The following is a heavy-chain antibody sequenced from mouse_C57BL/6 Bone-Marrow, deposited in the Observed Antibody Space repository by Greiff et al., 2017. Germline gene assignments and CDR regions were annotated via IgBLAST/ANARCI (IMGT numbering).Heavy chain of an antibody. CDR2: INPSNGGT. D-gene: IGHD1-1*01. CDR1: GYTFTSYW. J-gene: IGHJ2*01. CDR3: ARYVGYYYGSSPDFDY. V-gene: IGHV1-53*01. Sequence: QVQLQQPGTELVKPGASVKLSCKASGYTFTSYWMHWVKQRPGQGLEWIGNINPSNGGTNYNEKFKSKATLTVDKSSSTASMPLSSLTSEDSAVYYCARYVGYYYGSSPDFDYWGKGTTLTVSS.